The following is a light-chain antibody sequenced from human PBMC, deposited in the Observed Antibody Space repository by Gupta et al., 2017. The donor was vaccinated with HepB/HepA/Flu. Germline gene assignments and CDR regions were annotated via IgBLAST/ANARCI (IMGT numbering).Light chain of an antibody. Sequence: QSVLTLPPSVSGVPGQTVTIPCTGGTSNIVAGYDVSWYQQLPGPAPEFLIYENNNRPSGVPDRFSGSKSGNSASLTIKGLQAEDEAEYYCHSSDSSLRSYVFGGGTRMTVL. J-gene: IGLJ3*02. CDR1: TSNIVAGYD. CDR2: ENN. V-gene: IGLV1-40*01. CDR3: HSSDSSLRSYV.